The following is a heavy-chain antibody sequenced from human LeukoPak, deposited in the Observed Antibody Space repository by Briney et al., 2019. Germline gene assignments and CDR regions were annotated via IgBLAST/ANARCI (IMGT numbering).Heavy chain of an antibody. Sequence: PGGSLRLSCAASGFTFDYYTMYWVRQAPGKGLEWVSYISSSDSTIYYADSVKGRFTISRDNAKNSLYLQMNSLRAEDTAVYYCARDYGGSSPFDYWGQGTLVTVSS. CDR2: ISSSDSTI. CDR1: GFTFDYYT. CDR3: ARDYGGSSPFDY. D-gene: IGHD4-23*01. V-gene: IGHV3-48*03. J-gene: IGHJ4*02.